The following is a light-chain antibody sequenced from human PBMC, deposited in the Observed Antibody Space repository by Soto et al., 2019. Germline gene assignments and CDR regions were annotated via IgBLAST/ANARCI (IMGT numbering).Light chain of an antibody. J-gene: IGKJ1*01. CDR2: KAS. CDR3: QQYNSYRT. V-gene: IGKV1-5*03. Sequence: DIQMTQSPSTLSASVGDRVTITCRASQSISSWLAWYQQKPGKAPKLLIYKASSLESGVPSRFSGSGSGTKIPVTISSLNPDDFATYYCQQYNSYRTFGQGTKVEIK. CDR1: QSISSW.